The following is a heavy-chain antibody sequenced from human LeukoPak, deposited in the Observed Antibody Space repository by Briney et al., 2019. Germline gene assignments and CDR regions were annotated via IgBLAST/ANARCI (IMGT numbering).Heavy chain of an antibody. CDR3: ARLGKRARQQLVPEFDY. V-gene: IGHV5-51*01. J-gene: IGHJ4*02. CDR2: IYPGDSDT. D-gene: IGHD6-13*01. CDR1: GYSFTIYW. Sequence: GESLKISCKGSGYSFTIYWIGWVRQMPGKGLEWMGIIYPGDSDTRYSPSFQGQVTISADKSISTAYLQWSSLKASDTAMYYCARLGKRARQQLVPEFDYWGQGTLVTVSS.